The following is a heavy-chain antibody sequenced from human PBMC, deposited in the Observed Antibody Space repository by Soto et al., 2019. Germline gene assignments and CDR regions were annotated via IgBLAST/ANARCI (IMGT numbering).Heavy chain of an antibody. Sequence: PXXTLSLTCTVSGGSISSGGYYWSWIRQHPGKGLEWIGYIYYSGSTYYNPSLKSRVTISVGTSKNQFSLKLSSVTAADTAVYYCARDRRGSYYDYWGQGTLVTVS. CDR1: GGSISSGGYY. D-gene: IGHD1-26*01. J-gene: IGHJ4*02. CDR2: IYYSGST. V-gene: IGHV4-31*03. CDR3: ARDRRGSYYDY.